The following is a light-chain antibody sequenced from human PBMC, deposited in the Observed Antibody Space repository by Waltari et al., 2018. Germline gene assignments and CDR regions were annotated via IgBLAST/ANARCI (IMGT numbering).Light chain of an antibody. CDR2: GAY. CDR1: QGINSW. Sequence: IQMPQSPSSVSASVGYSVTVTGRASQGINSWLAWYQQKPGRAPKLLIYGAYSLQSGVPSRFSGSGSGTDFTLTISSLQPDDFATYYCQQAASFPLTFGGGTKVEIK. J-gene: IGKJ4*01. V-gene: IGKV1-12*01. CDR3: QQAASFPLT.